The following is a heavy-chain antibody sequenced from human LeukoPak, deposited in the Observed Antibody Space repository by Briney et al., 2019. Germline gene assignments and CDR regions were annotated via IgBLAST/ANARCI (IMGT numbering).Heavy chain of an antibody. CDR1: GYTLTELS. CDR3: ATVPRIWSGYYTSEYFQL. V-gene: IGHV1-24*01. J-gene: IGHJ1*01. CDR2: FAPEAGET. Sequence: GASVKVSCKVSGYTLTELSMQWVRQAPGKGLEWRGGFAPEAGETIYAQKFQGRVTMTEDTSTDTAYMELSSLRSEDTAVYYCATVPRIWSGYYTSEYFQLWGQGNLVTVSS. D-gene: IGHD3-3*01.